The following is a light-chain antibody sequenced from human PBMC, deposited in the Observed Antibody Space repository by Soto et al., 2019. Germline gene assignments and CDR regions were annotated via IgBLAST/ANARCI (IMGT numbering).Light chain of an antibody. Sequence: QSVLTQPASVSGSPGQSITISCTGTSSDVGGYNSVSWYQHHPGKAPKLMIFDVSDRPSGVSSRFSGPKSGNTASLTISGSQVEEEANYYCTSYTTTSTPLYVSGLGTKVTAL. V-gene: IGLV2-14*03. J-gene: IGLJ1*01. CDR3: TSYTTTSTPLYV. CDR2: DVS. CDR1: SSDVGGYNS.